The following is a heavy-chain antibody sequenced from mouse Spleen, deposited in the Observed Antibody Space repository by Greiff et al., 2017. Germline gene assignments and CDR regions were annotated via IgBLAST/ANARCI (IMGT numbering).Heavy chain of an antibody. CDR2: INPNNGGT. V-gene: IGHV1-18*01. CDR1: GYTFTDYN. D-gene: IGHD2-4*01. J-gene: IGHJ4*01. Sequence: EVQLQQSGPELVKPGASVKIPCKASGYTFTDYNMDWVKQSHGKSLEWIGDINPNNGGTIYNQKFKGKATLTVDKSSSTAYMELRSLTSEDTAVYYCARAPTMITTRDAMDYWGQGTSVTVSS. CDR3: ARAPTMITTRDAMDY.